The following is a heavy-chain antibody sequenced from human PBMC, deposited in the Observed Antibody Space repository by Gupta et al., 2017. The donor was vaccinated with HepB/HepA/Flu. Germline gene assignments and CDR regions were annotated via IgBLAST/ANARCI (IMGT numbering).Heavy chain of an antibody. CDR3: ASWVESLGY. CDR1: GYTFTAYY. CDR2: INPKSGDT. Sequence: QVHLVQSGAEVKKPGASVKVTCKTSGYTFTAYYMHWVRQAPGQGFEWMGYINPKSGDTTDAQNLQGRVTMTRETSSSTALMELTMLKSDDTAVDDCASWVESLGYWGQGTLVTVSS. J-gene: IGHJ4*02. D-gene: IGHD1-1*01. V-gene: IGHV1-2*02.